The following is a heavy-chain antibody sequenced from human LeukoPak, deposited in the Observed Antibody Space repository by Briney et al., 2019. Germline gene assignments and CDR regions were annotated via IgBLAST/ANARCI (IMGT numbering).Heavy chain of an antibody. Sequence: ASVKVSCKASGYTFTGYYMHWVRQAPGQGLEWMGWISPNSGGTHYAQKFQGRVTMTRETFISTAYMELSRLRSDGTAVYYCARPRTWGPQRADAFDIWGQGTMITVS. J-gene: IGHJ3*02. D-gene: IGHD7-27*01. CDR1: GYTFTGYY. CDR2: ISPNSGGT. CDR3: ARPRTWGPQRADAFDI. V-gene: IGHV1-2*02.